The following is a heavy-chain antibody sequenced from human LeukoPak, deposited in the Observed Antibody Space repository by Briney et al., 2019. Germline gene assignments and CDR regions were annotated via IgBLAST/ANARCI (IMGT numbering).Heavy chain of an antibody. CDR1: GFTFSSYA. J-gene: IGHJ4*02. CDR2: NSSNGGST. Sequence: GGSLRLYCSAPGFTFSSYAMHWVRQAPGKGLEYVSANSSNGGSTYYADSVKGRFTISRDNSKNKLYLQMSSLRAEDTAVYYCVNDQGYYYGSGSYYYFDYWGQGTLVTVAS. V-gene: IGHV3-64D*06. CDR3: VNDQGYYYGSGSYYYFDY. D-gene: IGHD3-10*01.